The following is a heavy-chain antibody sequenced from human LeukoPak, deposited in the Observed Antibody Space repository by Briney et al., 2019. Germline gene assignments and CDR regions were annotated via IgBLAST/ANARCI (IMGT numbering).Heavy chain of an antibody. CDR1: GGSVSRGSYS. V-gene: IGHV4-61*01. CDR2: IYYSEST. Sequence: PSETLSLTCAVSGGSVSRGSYSWSWIRQPPGKGLEWIGNIYYSESTNYNPSLKSRLTISLDTSKNQFSLKLSSVTAADTAVYYCAREEVLAGTWGTDCWGQGTLVTVSS. J-gene: IGHJ4*02. CDR3: AREEVLAGTWGTDC. D-gene: IGHD1-1*01.